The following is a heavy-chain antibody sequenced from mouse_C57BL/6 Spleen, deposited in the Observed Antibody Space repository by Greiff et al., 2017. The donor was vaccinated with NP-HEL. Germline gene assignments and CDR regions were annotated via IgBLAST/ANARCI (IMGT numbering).Heavy chain of an antibody. J-gene: IGHJ3*01. Sequence: LVESGAELVKPGASVKISCKASGYAFSSYWMNWVKQRPGKGLEWIGQIYPGDGDTNYNGKFKGKATLTADKSSSTAYMQLSSLTSEDSAVYFCAIYDGYYAWFAYWGQGTLVTVSA. CDR2: IYPGDGDT. V-gene: IGHV1-80*01. CDR1: GYAFSSYW. CDR3: AIYDGYYAWFAY. D-gene: IGHD2-3*01.